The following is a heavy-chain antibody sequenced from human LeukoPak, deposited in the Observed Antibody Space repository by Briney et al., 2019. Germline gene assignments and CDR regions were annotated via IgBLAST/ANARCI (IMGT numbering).Heavy chain of an antibody. CDR2: FDPEDGET. V-gene: IGHV1-24*01. CDR3: AADLLAVRGVINYYGMDV. Sequence: GASVKVSCKVSGYTLTELSMHWVRQAPGKGLEWMGGFDPEDGETIYAQKFQGRVTMTEDTSTDTAYMELSSLRSEDTAVYYCAADLLAVRGVINYYGMDVWGQGTTVTVSS. J-gene: IGHJ6*02. CDR1: GYTLTELS. D-gene: IGHD3-10*01.